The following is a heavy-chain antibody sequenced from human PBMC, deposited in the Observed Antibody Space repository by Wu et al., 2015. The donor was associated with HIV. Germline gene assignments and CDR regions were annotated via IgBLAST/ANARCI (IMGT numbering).Heavy chain of an antibody. V-gene: IGHV1-18*01. J-gene: IGHJ6*04. CDR2: ISAYNGNT. CDR3: VRDQQWPTDLYHYYGMES. Sequence: QVQLVQSGAEVKKPGASVKVSCKASGYTFTSYGISWVRQAPGQGLEWMGWISAYNGNTNYAQKLQDRVTMTTDTSTSTVYMELRSLRSDDTAMYYCVRDQQWPTDLYHYYGMESGPKGPRSPSPQ. CDR1: GYTFTSYG. D-gene: IGHD6-19*01.